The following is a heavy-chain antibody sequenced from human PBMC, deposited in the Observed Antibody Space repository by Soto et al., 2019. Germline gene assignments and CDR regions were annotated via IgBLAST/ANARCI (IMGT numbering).Heavy chain of an antibody. V-gene: IGHV4-4*02. Sequence: QVQLQESGPGLVKPSGTLSLTCAVSGGSISRSNWWSWVRQPPGRGLECIGEIYHSGRPNYNPALKRQVTITVDKSKNQFSLKLSSVTAADTAVYYCARDDGSGYWGFDYWGQGTLVTVSS. CDR2: IYHSGRP. CDR1: GGSISRSNW. J-gene: IGHJ4*02. D-gene: IGHD3-22*01. CDR3: ARDDGSGYWGFDY.